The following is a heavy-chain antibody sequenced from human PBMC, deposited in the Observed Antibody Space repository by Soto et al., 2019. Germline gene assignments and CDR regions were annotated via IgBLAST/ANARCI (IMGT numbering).Heavy chain of an antibody. V-gene: IGHV3-23*01. CDR1: GFPFSSTD. CDR2: ILDTGTTV. J-gene: IGHJ5*02. CDR3: VKNSGWFNT. Sequence: GGSLRLSCAASGFPFSSTDMSWVRQAPGKGLEWVSTILDTGTTVFYADSVKGRFTVSRDNSINTLYVQMNNLRADDTAVYYCVKNSGWFNTWGQGALVTVSS. D-gene: IGHD3-10*01.